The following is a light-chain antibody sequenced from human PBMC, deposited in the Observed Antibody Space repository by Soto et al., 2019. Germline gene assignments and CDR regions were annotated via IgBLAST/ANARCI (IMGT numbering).Light chain of an antibody. CDR2: NAD. Sequence: EIQMTQSPSTLSASLGDRVTITCRASQDINRWLAWYQQKPGKAPKILIYNADTLESGVPSRFSGSGYGTEFILTISSLQPDDFATYYCQQFSLYWAFGQGTKADIK. V-gene: IGKV1-5*01. CDR3: QQFSLYWA. CDR1: QDINRW. J-gene: IGKJ1*01.